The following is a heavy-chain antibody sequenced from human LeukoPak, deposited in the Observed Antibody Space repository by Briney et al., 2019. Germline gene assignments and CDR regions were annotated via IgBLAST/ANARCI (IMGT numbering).Heavy chain of an antibody. V-gene: IGHV1-2*02. CDR3: ARVPFTWSTWYPFDY. Sequence: GASVKVSCKASGYTFTGYYMHWVRQAPGQGLEWMGWINPNSGGTNYAQKFQGRVTMTRDTSISTAYMELSRLRSDDTAVYHCARVPFTWSTWYPFDYWGQGTLVTVSS. D-gene: IGHD3-16*01. J-gene: IGHJ4*02. CDR1: GYTFTGYY. CDR2: INPNSGGT.